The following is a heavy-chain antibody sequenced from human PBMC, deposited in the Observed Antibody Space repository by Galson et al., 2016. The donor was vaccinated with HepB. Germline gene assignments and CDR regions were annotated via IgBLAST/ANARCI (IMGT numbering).Heavy chain of an antibody. CDR1: GFTFNSYS. Sequence: SLRLSCAASGFTFNSYSMNWVRQAPGKGLEWVSYISGSSSTIYYADSVKGRFTISRDNAKNSLHLQMNSLRDEDTAVYYCARDLAYYGGVCYPGGFDFWGQGTLVTVSS. D-gene: IGHD2-21*02. CDR3: ARDLAYYGGVCYPGGFDF. CDR2: ISGSSSTI. V-gene: IGHV3-48*02. J-gene: IGHJ4*02.